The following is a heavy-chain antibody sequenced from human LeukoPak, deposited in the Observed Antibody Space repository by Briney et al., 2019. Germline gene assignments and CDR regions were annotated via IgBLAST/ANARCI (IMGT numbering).Heavy chain of an antibody. Sequence: GGSLRLSCAASGFTVSSNYMSWVRQAPEKGLEWVSVIYSGGSTYYADSVKGRFTISRDNSKNTLYLQMNSLRAEDTAVYYCARDPSYYYDSSGYFDYWGQGTLVTVSS. J-gene: IGHJ4*02. CDR1: GFTVSSNY. CDR2: IYSGGST. V-gene: IGHV3-66*02. D-gene: IGHD3-22*01. CDR3: ARDPSYYYDSSGYFDY.